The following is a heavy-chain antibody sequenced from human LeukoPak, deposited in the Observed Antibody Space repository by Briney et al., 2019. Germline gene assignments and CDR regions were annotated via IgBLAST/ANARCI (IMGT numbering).Heavy chain of an antibody. CDR3: AKVGVGATTGHRFDY. V-gene: IGHV3-23*01. Sequence: PGGTLRLSCAASGFTFSSYCMSWVRRAPGKGLEWVSAISGSGGTTYYADSVKGRFTTSRNNTKNTLYLQMNSLRAEDPAVYSSAKVGVGATTGHRFDYWGQGTLVTVSS. CDR1: GFTFSSYC. CDR2: ISGSGGTT. D-gene: IGHD1-26*01. J-gene: IGHJ4*02.